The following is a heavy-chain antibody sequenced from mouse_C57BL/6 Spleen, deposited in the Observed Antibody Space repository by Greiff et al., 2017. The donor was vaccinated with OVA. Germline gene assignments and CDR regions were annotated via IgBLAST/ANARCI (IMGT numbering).Heavy chain of an antibody. Sequence: EVQLQQSGPELVKPGASVKISCKASGYTFTDYYMNWVKQSHGKSLEWIGDINPNNGGTSYNQKFKGKATLTVDKSSSTAYMELRSLTSEDSAVYYCARLGDPLGDYWGQGTTLTVSS. J-gene: IGHJ2*01. V-gene: IGHV1-26*01. CDR2: INPNNGGT. CDR3: ARLGDPLGDY. CDR1: GYTFTDYY. D-gene: IGHD1-2*01.